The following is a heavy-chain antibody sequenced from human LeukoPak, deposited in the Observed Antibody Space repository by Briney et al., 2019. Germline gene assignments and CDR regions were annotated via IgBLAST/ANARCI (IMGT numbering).Heavy chain of an antibody. CDR1: GYSFTSYW. CDR3: ARLYCSGGSCPNTRYPLPGHWFDP. CDR2: IYLGDSDT. V-gene: IGHV5-51*01. D-gene: IGHD2-15*01. Sequence: GESLKISCKGSGYSFTSYWSGWVRQMPGKGLEGMGIIYLGDSDTRYSPSLQGKVTISADKSISTAYLQWSSLKASDTAMYYCARLYCSGGSCPNTRYPLPGHWFDPWGQGTLVTVSS. J-gene: IGHJ5*02.